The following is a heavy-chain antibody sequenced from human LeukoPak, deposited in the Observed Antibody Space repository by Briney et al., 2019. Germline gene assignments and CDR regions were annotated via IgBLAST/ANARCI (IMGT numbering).Heavy chain of an antibody. CDR1: GLVFNDAW. Sequence: GGSLRLSCIVSGLVFNDAWMSWVRQAPGKGLEWVGRITSGGATVYAAPVRGRFIISRDNSKGTFYLQMNSLKTDDTAMYYCTWMAKVKTVDFWGQGTLVTVSS. J-gene: IGHJ4*02. D-gene: IGHD5-24*01. CDR3: TWMAKVKTVDF. V-gene: IGHV3-15*01. CDR2: ITSGGAT.